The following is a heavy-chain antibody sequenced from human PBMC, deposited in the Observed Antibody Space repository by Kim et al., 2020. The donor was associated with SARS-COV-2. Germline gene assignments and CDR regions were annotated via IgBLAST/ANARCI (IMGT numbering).Heavy chain of an antibody. J-gene: IGHJ4*02. V-gene: IGHV3-23*01. D-gene: IGHD4-17*01. Sequence: EGSLRLSCEASGFIFSSSAMTWVRQAPGKGLEWVSAISPASNTVYYADAVKGRFTTSRDNPNSTVFLHMNSLRAEDTAIYYCAKNYGASVSYDFWGQGTLVTVSS. CDR2: ISPASNTV. CDR3: AKNYGASVSYDF. CDR1: GFIFSSSA.